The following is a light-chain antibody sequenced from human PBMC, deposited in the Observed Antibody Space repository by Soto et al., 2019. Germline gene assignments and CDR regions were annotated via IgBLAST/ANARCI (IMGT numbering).Light chain of an antibody. V-gene: IGKV3-20*01. CDR2: DAS. CDR1: QSVSSY. CDR3: QQYGSSGT. Sequence: EIELPQTSGTPSSSPGYTAPLSFRASQSVSSYLAWYQQKPGQAPRLLIYDASNRATGIPDRFSGSGSGTDFTLTISRLEHEDFAVYYCQQYGSSGTFGQGAKVDIK. J-gene: IGKJ1*01.